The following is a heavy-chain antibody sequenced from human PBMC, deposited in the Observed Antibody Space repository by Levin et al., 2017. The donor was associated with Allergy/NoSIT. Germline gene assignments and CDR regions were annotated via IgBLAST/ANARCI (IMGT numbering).Heavy chain of an antibody. D-gene: IGHD3-9*01. CDR1: NGSIGSYY. Sequence: SETLSLTCSVSNGSIGSYYWSWIRQPPGKGLEWIGYIYYTGITSYNPSLKSRVTMSVDTSKNQFSLRLSSVTAADPAVYYCARQYYDVVTGEWGYYHFDYWGQGSLVTVSS. J-gene: IGHJ4*02. V-gene: IGHV4-59*01. CDR2: IYYTGIT. CDR3: ARQYYDVVTGEWGYYHFDY.